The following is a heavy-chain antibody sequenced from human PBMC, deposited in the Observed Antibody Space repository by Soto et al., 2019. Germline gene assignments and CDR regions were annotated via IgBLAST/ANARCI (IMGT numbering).Heavy chain of an antibody. Sequence: QVQLVQCGGEVKKPGASVNVSCKASGYTFTNYGINWVRQAPGQALEWMGWISTYNGHTNSPQKLQGRVTMTRDISTSTAYMELRSLSSDDTAVYYCARVVAARRGDTFAMDVWGQETTVTVSS. CDR1: GYTFTNYG. D-gene: IGHD6-6*01. CDR2: ISTYNGHT. J-gene: IGHJ6*02. V-gene: IGHV1-18*01. CDR3: ARVVAARRGDTFAMDV.